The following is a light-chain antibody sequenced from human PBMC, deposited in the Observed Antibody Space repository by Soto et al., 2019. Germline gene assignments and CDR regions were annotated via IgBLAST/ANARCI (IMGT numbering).Light chain of an antibody. J-gene: IGLJ2*01. CDR2: EAN. CDR3: CSYVGTSTI. V-gene: IGLV2-23*01. CDR1: SSDVGSHNL. Sequence: QSALTQPASVSGSPGQSIIISCTGSSSDVGSHNLVSWYQQYPGKAPKLMIFEANKRPSGVSDRFSGSKSGNTASLTVSGLQADDEADYYCCSYVGTSTIFGGGTKLTVL.